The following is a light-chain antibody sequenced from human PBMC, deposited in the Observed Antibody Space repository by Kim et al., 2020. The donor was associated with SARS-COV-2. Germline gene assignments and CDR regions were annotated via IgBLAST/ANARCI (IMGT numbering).Light chain of an antibody. CDR3: SSYTSSSTWV. CDR1: DSYVGGHNY. V-gene: IGLV2-14*04. CDR2: DVS. J-gene: IGLJ3*02. Sequence: GRAMPCSCTGTDSYVGGHNYVAWYQQHPGKAPKLMIYDVSKRPSGVSNRFSGSKSGTTASLTISGLQDEDEADYYCSSYTSSSTWVFGGGTQLTVL.